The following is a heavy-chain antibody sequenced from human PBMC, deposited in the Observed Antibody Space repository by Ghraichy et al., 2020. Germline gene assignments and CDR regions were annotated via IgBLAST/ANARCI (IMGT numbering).Heavy chain of an antibody. D-gene: IGHD1-26*01. V-gene: IGHV3-30*04. CDR3: ARDTSGSYGYYFDY. J-gene: IGHJ4*02. Sequence: GGSLRLSCAASGFTFSSYAMHWVRQAPGKGLEWVAVISYDGSNKYYADSVKGRFTISRDNSKNTLYLQMNSLRAEDTAVYYCARDTSGSYGYYFDYWGQGTLVTVSS. CDR2: ISYDGSNK. CDR1: GFTFSSYA.